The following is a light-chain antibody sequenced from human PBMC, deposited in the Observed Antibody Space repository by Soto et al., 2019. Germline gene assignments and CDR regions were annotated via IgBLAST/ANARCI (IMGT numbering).Light chain of an antibody. CDR2: DVS. Sequence: QSAQTQPASVSGSPGQSITISCTGTSSDIGGYNFVSWYQQHPGRAPKLMIYDVSDRPSGVSDRFSASKSGNTASLTISGLQAEDEADYYCSSYTSSSSPVIFGGGTKLTVL. CDR3: SSYTSSSSPVI. J-gene: IGLJ2*01. CDR1: SSDIGGYNF. V-gene: IGLV2-14*01.